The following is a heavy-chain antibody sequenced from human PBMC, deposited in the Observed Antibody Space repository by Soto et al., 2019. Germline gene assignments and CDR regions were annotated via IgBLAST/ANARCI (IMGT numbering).Heavy chain of an antibody. CDR1: ADSFSNYY. Sequence: QVQLQQWGAGLLKPSETLSLTCGGNADSFSNYYWIWIRQPPGKGLEWIGEIDHSGNTNYSPSLKSRVTMSVDTSKDQFSLRLTSVTAADTAVYYCVGGRGRLVGFDYWGQGPLVTVSS. CDR3: VGGRGRLVGFDY. J-gene: IGHJ4*02. D-gene: IGHD1-26*01. V-gene: IGHV4-34*01. CDR2: IDHSGNT.